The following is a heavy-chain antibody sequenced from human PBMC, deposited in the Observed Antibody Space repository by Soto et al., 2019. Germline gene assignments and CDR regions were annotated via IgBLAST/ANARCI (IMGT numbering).Heavy chain of an antibody. J-gene: IGHJ4*02. D-gene: IGHD6-19*01. CDR2: FDPEDGET. CDR3: ARAVAVPADFDY. V-gene: IGHV1-24*01. CDR1: GYTLTELS. Sequence: ASVKVSCKVSGYTLTELSMHWVRQAPGKGLEWMGGFDPEDGETIYAQKFQGRVTMTEDTSTGTAYMELSSLRSEDTAVYYCARAVAVPADFDYWGQGTLVTVSS.